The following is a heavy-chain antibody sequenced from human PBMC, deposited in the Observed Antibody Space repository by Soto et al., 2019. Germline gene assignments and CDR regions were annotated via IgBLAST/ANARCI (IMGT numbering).Heavy chain of an antibody. CDR3: ARELYSPDAFDI. CDR2: IIPIFGTA. D-gene: IGHD2-21*01. V-gene: IGHV1-69*13. CDR1: GGTFSSYA. Sequence: SVKVSCRASGGTFSSYAISWVRQAPGQGLEWMGGIIPIFGTANYAQKFQGRVTITADESTSTAYMELSSLRSEDTAVYYCARELYSPDAFDIWGQGTMVTVSS. J-gene: IGHJ3*02.